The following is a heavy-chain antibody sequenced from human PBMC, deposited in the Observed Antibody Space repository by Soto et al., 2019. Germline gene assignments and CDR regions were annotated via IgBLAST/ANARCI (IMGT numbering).Heavy chain of an antibody. V-gene: IGHV4-39*01. CDR1: VGSISRSSSY. D-gene: IGHD6-13*01. J-gene: IGHJ4*02. CDR2: IYYSGST. Sequence: QLQLQESGPGLVQPSETLSLTCTVSVGSISRSSSYWGWIRQPPGKGLGWIGSIYYSGSTYYNPSLKSRVTISVDTSKNQFSRKLSTVTAADPAVYYCARQDGGYSSSWYASDWGQGTQVTVS. CDR3: ARQDGGYSSSWYASD.